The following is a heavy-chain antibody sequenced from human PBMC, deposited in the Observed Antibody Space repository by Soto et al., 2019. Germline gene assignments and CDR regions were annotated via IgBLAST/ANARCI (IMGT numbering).Heavy chain of an antibody. CDR1: GFTFSSYA. Sequence: GGSLRLSCAASGFTFSSYAMSWVRQAPGKGLEWVSAISGSGGSTYYADSVKGRFTISRDNSKNTLYLQMNSLRAEDTAVYYWAKMSYYDFWSGYYLVPSLHFDYWGQGTLVTVSS. D-gene: IGHD3-3*01. CDR2: ISGSGGST. CDR3: AKMSYYDFWSGYYLVPSLHFDY. V-gene: IGHV3-23*01. J-gene: IGHJ4*02.